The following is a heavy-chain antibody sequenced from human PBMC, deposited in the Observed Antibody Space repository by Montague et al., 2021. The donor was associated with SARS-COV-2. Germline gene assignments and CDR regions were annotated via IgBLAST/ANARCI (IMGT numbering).Heavy chain of an antibody. CDR1: EFTFSSHA. V-gene: IGHV3-23*01. J-gene: IGHJ4*02. Sequence: SLRLSCAASEFTFSSHAMSWVRQAPGKGLEFVSGLIENGNDRYYADSVKGRFSISRDNSWNTVYLQMNSLGADDTAVYYCVKDYPTPGTTLAAFFDDWGQGTLVTVSS. D-gene: IGHD6-19*01. CDR2: LIENGNDR. CDR3: VKDYPTPGTTLAAFFDD.